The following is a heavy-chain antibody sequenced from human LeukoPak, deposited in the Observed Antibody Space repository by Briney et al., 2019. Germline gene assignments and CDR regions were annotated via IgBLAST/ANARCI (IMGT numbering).Heavy chain of an antibody. J-gene: IGHJ4*02. CDR2: ITTSDGNT. V-gene: IGHV3-23*01. CDR1: GFTFSSYT. CDR3: ARDRVGATWAYFDY. Sequence: GGSLRLSCAASGFTFSSYTMSWVRQAPGKGLEWVSTITTSDGNTYYADSVKGRFTISRDNSKNTLYVQMNSLRAEDTAVYYCARDRVGATWAYFDYWGQGTLVIVSS. D-gene: IGHD1-26*01.